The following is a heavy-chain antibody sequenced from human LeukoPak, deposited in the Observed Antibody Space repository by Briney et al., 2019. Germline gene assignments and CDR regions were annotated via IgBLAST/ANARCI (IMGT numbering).Heavy chain of an antibody. J-gene: IGHJ4*02. CDR1: GFTFSSYA. CDR2: ISGSGSGGST. Sequence: GGSLRLSCAASGFTFSSYAMSWVRQAPGKGREWVSAISGSGSGGSTYYADSVKGRFTISRDNSKDTLFLQMNSLRAEDTAVYYCAKLLAVTNSYYFNYWGQGTLVTVSS. CDR3: AKLLAVTNSYYFNY. V-gene: IGHV3-23*01. D-gene: IGHD6-19*01.